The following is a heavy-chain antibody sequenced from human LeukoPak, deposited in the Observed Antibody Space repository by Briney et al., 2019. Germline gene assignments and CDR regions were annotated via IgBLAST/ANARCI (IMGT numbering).Heavy chain of an antibody. CDR2: IGGSGGDT. CDR1: GFTVSSNY. Sequence: PGGSLRLSCAASGFTVSSNYMSWVRQAPGKGLEWVSAIGGSGGDTYYADSVKGRFTISRDNSKNTLYLQMNSLRAEDTAVYYCAKERGGYNPFDYWGQGTLVTVSS. V-gene: IGHV3-23*01. CDR3: AKERGGYNPFDY. J-gene: IGHJ4*02. D-gene: IGHD5-24*01.